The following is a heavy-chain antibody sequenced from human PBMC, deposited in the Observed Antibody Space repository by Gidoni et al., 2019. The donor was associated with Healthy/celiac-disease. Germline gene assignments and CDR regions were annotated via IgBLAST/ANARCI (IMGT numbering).Heavy chain of an antibody. CDR3: ARGSNLAPVTRWLLLRDRGPYYYYGMDV. D-gene: IGHD3-22*01. J-gene: IGHJ6*02. Sequence: QVQLQQWGAGLLKPSETLSLTCAVYGGSFSGYYWSWIRQPPGKGLEWIGEINHSGSTNYNPSLKKRVTISVDTSKNQFSLKLRSVTAADTAVYYCARGSNLAPVTRWLLLRDRGPYYYYGMDVWGQGTTVTVSS. CDR2: INHSGST. CDR1: GGSFSGYY. V-gene: IGHV4-34*01.